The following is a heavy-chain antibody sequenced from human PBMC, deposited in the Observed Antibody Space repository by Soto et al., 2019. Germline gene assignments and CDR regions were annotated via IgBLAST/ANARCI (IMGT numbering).Heavy chain of an antibody. D-gene: IGHD2-21*02. CDR3: ARRMAYCGGDCYWFDP. CDR1: GGSISSSSYY. Sequence: PSETLSLTCTVSGGSISSSSYYWGWIRQPPGKGLEWIGSIYYSGSTYYNPSLKSRVTISVDTSKNQFSLKLSSVTAADTAVYYCARRMAYCGGDCYWFDPWGQGTLVTSPQ. V-gene: IGHV4-39*01. CDR2: IYYSGST. J-gene: IGHJ5*02.